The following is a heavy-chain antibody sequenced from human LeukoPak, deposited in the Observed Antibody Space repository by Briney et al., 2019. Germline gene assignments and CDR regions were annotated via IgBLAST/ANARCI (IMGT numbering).Heavy chain of an antibody. CDR1: GFTSSDYW. Sequence: GGSLRLSCAASGFTSSDYWLSWVRQAPGEGLEWVANIKQDGTDKYYVDSVKGRFTISRDNAKNSLFLEMNSLRAEDTAIYYCARGVSCSGGTCFNFRHYYYGMDVWGQGTTVSVSS. CDR3: ARGVSCSGGTCFNFRHYYYGMDV. D-gene: IGHD2-15*01. J-gene: IGHJ6*02. CDR2: IKQDGTDK. V-gene: IGHV3-7*01.